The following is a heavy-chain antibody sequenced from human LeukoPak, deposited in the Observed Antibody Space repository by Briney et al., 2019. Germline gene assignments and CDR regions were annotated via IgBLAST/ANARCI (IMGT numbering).Heavy chain of an antibody. CDR2: ISYDGSNK. D-gene: IGHD6-13*01. V-gene: IGHV3-30*18. CDR3: AKPTVRYSSLDAFDI. CDR1: GFTFSSYG. Sequence: PGGSLRLSCAASGFTFSSYGMHWVRQAPGKGLEWVAVISYDGSNKYYADSVKGRFTISRDNSKNTLYLQMNSLRAEDTAVYYCAKPTVRYSSLDAFDIRGQGTMVTVSS. J-gene: IGHJ3*02.